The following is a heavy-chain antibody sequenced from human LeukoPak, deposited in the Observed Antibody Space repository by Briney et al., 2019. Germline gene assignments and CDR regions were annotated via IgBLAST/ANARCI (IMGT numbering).Heavy chain of an antibody. CDR2: IKQDESEK. V-gene: IGHV3-7*01. D-gene: IGHD6-19*01. J-gene: IGHJ2*01. CDR3: VRGGTSGWDWYFDL. Sequence: PGGSLRLSCAASGFTVSSNYMSWVRQAPGKGLEWVANIKQDESEKYYVDSVKGRYTISRDNAKNSLYLQMNSLRAEDTAVYYCVRGGTSGWDWYFDLWGRGTLVTVSS. CDR1: GFTVSSNY.